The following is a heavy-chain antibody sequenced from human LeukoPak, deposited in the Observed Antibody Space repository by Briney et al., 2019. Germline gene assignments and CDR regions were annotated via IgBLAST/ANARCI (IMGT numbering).Heavy chain of an antibody. J-gene: IGHJ6*02. D-gene: IGHD2-21*02. CDR1: GGSISTYY. CDR2: IYYTGST. V-gene: IGHV4-59*08. Sequence: SETLSLTCTVSGGSISTYYWSWIRQPPGKGLEWIGYIYYTGSTKYNTSLKSRVTISVDTSKNQFSLKLTSVTAADTAVYYCARHRPICGGDCYAGANYYYYYDMDVWGQGTTVTVSS. CDR3: ARHRPICGGDCYAGANYYYYYDMDV.